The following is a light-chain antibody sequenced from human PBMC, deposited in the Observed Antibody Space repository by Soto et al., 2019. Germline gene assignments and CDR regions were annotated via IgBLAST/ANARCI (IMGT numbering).Light chain of an antibody. CDR3: SLYTSSTTLV. CDR1: SSDIGGYNY. Sequence: QSALTQPASVSGSPGQSITISCTGTSSDIGGYNYVSWYQQLPGEAPKLMIYDVSYRPSGVSNRFSGSKSGNTASLTISGLQAEDEADYYCSLYTSSTTLVFGGGTQLTVL. V-gene: IGLV2-14*01. J-gene: IGLJ2*01. CDR2: DVS.